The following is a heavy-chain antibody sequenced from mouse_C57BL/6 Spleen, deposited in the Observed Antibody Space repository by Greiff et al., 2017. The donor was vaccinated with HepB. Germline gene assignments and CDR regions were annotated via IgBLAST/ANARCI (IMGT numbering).Heavy chain of an antibody. CDR3: ARFTTVVATRWYFDV. Sequence: QVQLQQPGAELVRPGSSVKLSCKASGYTFTSYWMHWVKQRPIQGLEWIGNIDPSDSETHYNQKFKDKATLTVDKSSSTAYMQLSSLTSEDSAVYYCARFTTVVATRWYFDVWGTGTTVTVSS. D-gene: IGHD1-1*01. V-gene: IGHV1-52*01. J-gene: IGHJ1*03. CDR1: GYTFTSYW. CDR2: IDPSDSET.